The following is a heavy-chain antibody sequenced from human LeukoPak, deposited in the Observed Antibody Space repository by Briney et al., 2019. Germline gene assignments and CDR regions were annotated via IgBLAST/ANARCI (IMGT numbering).Heavy chain of an antibody. Sequence: KSGGSLRLSCAASGFTFSSYSMNWVRQAPGKGLEWVSSISSSSSYIYYADSVKGRFTISRDNAKNSLYLQMNSRRAEDTAVYYCARVSYYYDSSGYYYFDYWGQGTLVTVSS. V-gene: IGHV3-21*01. J-gene: IGHJ4*02. CDR2: ISSSSSYI. D-gene: IGHD3-22*01. CDR1: GFTFSSYS. CDR3: ARVSYYYDSSGYYYFDY.